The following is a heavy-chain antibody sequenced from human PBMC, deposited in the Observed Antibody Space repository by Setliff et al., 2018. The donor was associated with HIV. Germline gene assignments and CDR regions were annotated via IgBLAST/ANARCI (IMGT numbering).Heavy chain of an antibody. Sequence: SETLSLTCTVSGDSISSGSYYWTWIRQPAGKGLEWIGRIYTSGSTKYNPSLKSRVTISVDTSKNQFSLKLRSVTAADTALYYCARVDTILQFFDYWGQGIAVTVSS. V-gene: IGHV4-61*02. CDR3: ARVDTILQFFDY. J-gene: IGHJ4*02. CDR1: GDSISSGSYY. D-gene: IGHD5-18*01. CDR2: IYTSGST.